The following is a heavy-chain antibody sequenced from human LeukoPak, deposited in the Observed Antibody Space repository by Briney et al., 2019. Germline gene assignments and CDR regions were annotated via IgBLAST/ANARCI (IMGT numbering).Heavy chain of an antibody. V-gene: IGHV1-18*01. CDR3: ARALPAAGTRYYYYYMDV. CDR1: GYTFTSYG. J-gene: IGHJ6*03. D-gene: IGHD6-13*01. CDR2: ISAYNGNT. Sequence: ASVKVSCKASGYTFTSYGISWVRQAPGQGLEWMGWISAYNGNTNYAQKLQGRVTMTTDTSTSTAYMELRSLRSDDTAVYYCARALPAAGTRYYYYYMDVWGKGTTVTISS.